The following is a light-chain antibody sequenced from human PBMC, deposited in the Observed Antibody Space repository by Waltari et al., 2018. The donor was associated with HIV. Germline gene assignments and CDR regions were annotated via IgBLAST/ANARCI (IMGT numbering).Light chain of an antibody. CDR3: QQHNNWPLT. Sequence: EIVMTQSPATLSVSPGEGATLSCRASQSVSSNLAWYQQRPCQTPRLLIFSTSTRATGVPARFSGSGSGTEFTLTISSLQSEDFAVYFCQQHNNWPLTFGGGTKVEIK. J-gene: IGKJ4*01. CDR1: QSVSSN. V-gene: IGKV3-15*01. CDR2: STS.